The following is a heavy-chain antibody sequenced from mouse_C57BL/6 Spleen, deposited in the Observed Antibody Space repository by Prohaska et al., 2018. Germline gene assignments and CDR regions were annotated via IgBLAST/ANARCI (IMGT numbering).Heavy chain of an antibody. J-gene: IGHJ2*01. CDR2: INPNNGGT. CDR1: GYTFTDYN. V-gene: IGHV1-22*01. CDR3: ARNWDYFDY. Sequence: EVQLQQSGPELVKPGASVKMSCKASGYTFTDYNMHWVKQSHGKSLEWIGYINPNNGGTSYNQKFKGKATLTVDKSSSTAYMELRSLTSEDTAVYYCARNWDYFDYWGQGTTLKVSS. D-gene: IGHD4-1*01.